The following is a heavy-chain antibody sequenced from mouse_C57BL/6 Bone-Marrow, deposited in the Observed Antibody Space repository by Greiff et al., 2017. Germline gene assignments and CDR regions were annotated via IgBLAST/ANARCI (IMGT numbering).Heavy chain of an antibody. Sequence: EVNVVESGGGLVKPGGSLKLSCAASGFTFSSYAMSWVRQTPEKRLEWVATISDGGSYTYYPDNVKGRFTISRDNAKNNLYLQMSHLKSEDTAMYYCARLSTVVATDYCGQGTTLTVSS. CDR1: GFTFSSYA. V-gene: IGHV5-4*03. D-gene: IGHD1-1*01. J-gene: IGHJ2*01. CDR3: ARLSTVVATDY. CDR2: ISDGGSYT.